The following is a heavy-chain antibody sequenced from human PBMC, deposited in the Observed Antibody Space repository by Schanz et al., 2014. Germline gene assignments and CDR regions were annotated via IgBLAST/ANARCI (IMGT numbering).Heavy chain of an antibody. Sequence: QVQLVQSGSELKKPGASVKVSCKASGYTLTGFGVSWVRQAPGQGREWMGWISAYSGNSKYAQKLQGRVTMTTDTSTNTAYMELRSLTSDDTAVYYCARFNSGSHSPPYYYYGTDVWGQGTTVTVSS. CDR1: GYTLTGFG. D-gene: IGHD1-26*01. CDR2: ISAYSGNS. CDR3: ARFNSGSHSPPYYYYGTDV. V-gene: IGHV1-18*01. J-gene: IGHJ6*02.